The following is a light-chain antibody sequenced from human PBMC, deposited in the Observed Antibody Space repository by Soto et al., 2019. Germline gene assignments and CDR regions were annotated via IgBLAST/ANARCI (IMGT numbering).Light chain of an antibody. J-gene: IGKJ4*01. V-gene: IGKV3-20*01. Sequence: VLTQSPATLSLSPGEGATLFCRASQSLIARHLDMSLSGDQQKPGQAPRVLIYGASKRAPGIPGRCTGSGAGTDFTLTINGLEPEDFDVYYWQQCRGSCTFGGGTKVEVK. CDR1: QSLIARH. CDR3: QQCRGSCT. CDR2: GAS.